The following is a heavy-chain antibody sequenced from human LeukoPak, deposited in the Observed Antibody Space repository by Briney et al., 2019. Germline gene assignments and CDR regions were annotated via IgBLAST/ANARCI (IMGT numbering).Heavy chain of an antibody. CDR2: IYYTGST. J-gene: IGHJ2*01. V-gene: IGHV4-59*01. D-gene: IGHD4-17*01. CDR1: GGSISSSY. CDR3: ARDYGDIPPDWYYDL. Sequence: SETLSLTCTVSGGSISSSYWSWIRQPPGKGLEWIGYIYYTGSTTYNPSLKSRVTVSVDTSKNQFSLKLRSVTAADTAVYYCARDYGDIPPDWYYDLWGRGTLVTVST.